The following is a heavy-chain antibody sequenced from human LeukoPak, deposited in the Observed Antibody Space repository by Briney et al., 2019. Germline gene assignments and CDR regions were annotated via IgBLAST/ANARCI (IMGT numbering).Heavy chain of an antibody. Sequence: SETLSLTCTVSGGSITSSSNHWGWIRQPPGKGLEWIGTIYYTGSTYYNPSLKSRITISVDTSKNQFSLKLTSVTAADTAVYYCARAGYCSSTSCYGDYYYYMDVWGKGTTVTVSS. CDR1: GGSITSSSNH. CDR2: IYYTGST. V-gene: IGHV4-39*01. D-gene: IGHD2-2*01. CDR3: ARAGYCSSTSCYGDYYYYMDV. J-gene: IGHJ6*03.